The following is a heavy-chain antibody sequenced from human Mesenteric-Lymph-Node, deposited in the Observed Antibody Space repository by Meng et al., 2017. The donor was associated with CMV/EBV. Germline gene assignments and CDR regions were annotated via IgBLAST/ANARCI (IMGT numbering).Heavy chain of an antibody. J-gene: IGHJ4*02. CDR1: GFTFSSYA. CDR2: ISYDGSNK. CDR3: ASSFRFDY. V-gene: IGHV3-30-3*01. Sequence: GESLKISCAASGFTFSSYAMHWVRQAPGKGLEWVAVISYDGSNKYYADSVKGRFTISRDNSKNTLYLQMNSLRAEDTAVYYCASSFRFDYWGQGTLVTVSS.